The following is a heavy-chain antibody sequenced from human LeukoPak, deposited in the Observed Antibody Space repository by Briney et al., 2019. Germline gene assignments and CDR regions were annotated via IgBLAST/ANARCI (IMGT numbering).Heavy chain of an antibody. CDR3: ARVDVVTAVYILDY. CDR2: INPNSGGT. D-gene: IGHD2-21*02. Sequence: ASVKVSCKASGYTFTGYYMHWVRQAPGQGLEWMGWINPNSGGTNYAQKFQGRVTMTRDTSISTAYMELSRLRSDDTAVYYCARVDVVTAVYILDYWGQGTLVTVPS. V-gene: IGHV1-2*02. CDR1: GYTFTGYY. J-gene: IGHJ4*02.